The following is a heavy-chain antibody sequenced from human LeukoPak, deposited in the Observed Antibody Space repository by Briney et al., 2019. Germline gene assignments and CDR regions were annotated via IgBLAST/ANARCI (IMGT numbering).Heavy chain of an antibody. CDR3: AREKMGGPFDP. D-gene: IGHD3-16*01. J-gene: IGHJ5*02. Sequence: ASVKVSCKSSGYTFTSYYMHWVRQAPGRGLEWMGIINPSGGSTSYAQKFQGRVTMTRDTSTSTVYMELSSLRSEDTAVYYCAREKMGGPFDPWGQGTLVTVSS. V-gene: IGHV1-46*01. CDR1: GYTFTSYY. CDR2: INPSGGST.